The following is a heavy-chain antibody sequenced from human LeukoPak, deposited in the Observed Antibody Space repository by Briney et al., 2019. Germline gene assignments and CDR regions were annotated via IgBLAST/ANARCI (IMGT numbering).Heavy chain of an antibody. D-gene: IGHD3-10*01. CDR2: IIPIFGTA. J-gene: IGHJ4*02. CDR1: GGTFSSYA. CDR3: AREPYGSGSYYNVLYFDY. Sequence: ASVKVSCKASGGTFSSYAISWVRQAPGQGLEWMGRIIPIFGTANYAQKFQGRVTITADKSTSTAYMELSSLRSEDTAVYYCAREPYGSGSYYNVLYFDYWGQGTLVIVSS. V-gene: IGHV1-69*06.